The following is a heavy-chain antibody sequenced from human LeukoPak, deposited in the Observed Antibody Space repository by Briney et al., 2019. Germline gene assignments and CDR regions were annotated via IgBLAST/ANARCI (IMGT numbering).Heavy chain of an antibody. CDR2: INPNSGGT. J-gene: IGHJ4*02. D-gene: IGHD1-26*01. CDR3: ASLKTSGSSEFDY. Sequence: ASVKVSCKASGSTFTGYYMHWVRQAPGQGLEWMGWINPNSGGTDYAQKFQGRVTMTRDTSISTAYMELSRLTSDDTAVYYCASLKTSGSSEFDYWGQGTLVTVSS. V-gene: IGHV1-2*02. CDR1: GSTFTGYY.